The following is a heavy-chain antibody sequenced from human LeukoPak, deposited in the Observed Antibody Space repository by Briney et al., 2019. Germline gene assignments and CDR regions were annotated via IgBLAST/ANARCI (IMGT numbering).Heavy chain of an antibody. D-gene: IGHD5-12*01. CDR1: GYSISSSYY. CDR2: IYHSGST. V-gene: IGHV4-38-2*02. CDR3: AMRGGYEPTHDY. Sequence: SETLSLTCTVSGYSISSSYYWGWIRQPPGKGLEWIGSIYHSGSTYYNPSLKSRVTISVDTSKNQFSLKLSSVTAADTAVYYCAMRGGYEPTHDYWGQGTLVTVSS. J-gene: IGHJ4*02.